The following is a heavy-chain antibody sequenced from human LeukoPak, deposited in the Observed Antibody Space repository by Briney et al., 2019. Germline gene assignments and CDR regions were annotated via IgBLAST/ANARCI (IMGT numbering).Heavy chain of an antibody. J-gene: IGHJ5*02. Sequence: SETLSLTCAVSGGSISSGGYSWSWIRQPPGKGLEWIGYIYYSGSTYYNPSLKSRVTISVDTSKNQFSLKLSSVTAADTAVYYCARVRMVRGSADWFDPWGQGTLVTVSS. CDR3: ARVRMVRGSADWFDP. CDR1: GGSISSGGYS. V-gene: IGHV4-30-4*07. CDR2: IYYSGST. D-gene: IGHD3-10*01.